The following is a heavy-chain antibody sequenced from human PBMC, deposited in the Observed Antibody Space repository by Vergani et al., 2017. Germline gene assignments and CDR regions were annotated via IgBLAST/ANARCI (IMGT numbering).Heavy chain of an antibody. CDR1: GFSVSSYY. CDR2: IYNDGNT. Sequence: EVQLVETGGGLIQPGRSLRLSCAASGFSVSSYYMSWVRQAPGKGLEWVSVIYNDGNTYYTYSVKGRFTISRDNSKNTLYLQMNSLRVEDTALYYCTRDREFGYWGQGAPVTVSS. CDR3: TRDREFGY. D-gene: IGHD1-26*01. V-gene: IGHV3-53*02. J-gene: IGHJ4*02.